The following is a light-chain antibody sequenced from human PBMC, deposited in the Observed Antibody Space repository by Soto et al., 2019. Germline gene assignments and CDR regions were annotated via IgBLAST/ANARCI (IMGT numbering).Light chain of an antibody. CDR1: SSNIGNDY. Sequence: QSVLTQPPSASGTPGQRVTISCSGSSSNIGNDYVSWYQQLPGAAPKLLIYRDYQRPSGVPDRFSGSKSGNTATLTVSGLQAEDEADYYCSSFAGNNNRGVFGSGTKLTVL. J-gene: IGLJ1*01. CDR3: SSFAGNNNRGV. CDR2: RDY. V-gene: IGLV1-44*01.